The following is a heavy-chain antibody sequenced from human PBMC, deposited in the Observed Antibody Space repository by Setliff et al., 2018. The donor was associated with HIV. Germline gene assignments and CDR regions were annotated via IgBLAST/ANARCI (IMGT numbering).Heavy chain of an antibody. CDR2: INWNGGGT. Sequence: PGGSLRLSCTTSGFTFDDYGMSWVRQAPGKRLEWVSSINWNGGGTGYGDSVRGRFTISRDNAENTLFLEMNSLRAEDTALYYCARGYYQGRYSARSCSTTGCNYFYMDVWGKGTTVTVSS. J-gene: IGHJ6*03. CDR3: ARGYYQGRYSARSCSTTGCNYFYMDV. D-gene: IGHD2-2*01. V-gene: IGHV3-20*04. CDR1: GFTFDDYG.